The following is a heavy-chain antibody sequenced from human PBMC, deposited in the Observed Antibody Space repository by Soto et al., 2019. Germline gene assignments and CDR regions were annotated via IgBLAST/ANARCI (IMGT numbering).Heavy chain of an antibody. CDR2: ISYDGSNK. V-gene: IGHV3-30*03. J-gene: IGHJ4*02. CDR3: AAVWGNYAFDY. CDR1: GFTFSSYD. Sequence: QVQLVESGGGAVQPGRSLRLSCAASGFTFSSYDMYWVRQAPGKGLKWVAVISYDGSNKYYADSVKGRFTISRDNSKNTLYLQMNSLRPEDMAMYYCAAVWGNYAFDYWGQGNLVTVSS. D-gene: IGHD3-16*01.